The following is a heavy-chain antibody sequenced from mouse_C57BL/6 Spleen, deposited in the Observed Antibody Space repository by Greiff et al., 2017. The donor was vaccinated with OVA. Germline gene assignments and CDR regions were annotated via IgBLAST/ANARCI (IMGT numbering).Heavy chain of an antibody. CDR1: GYSFTGYY. CDR2: INPSTGGT. CDR3: ARGGKEAWFAY. V-gene: IGHV1-42*01. Sequence: EVKLQESGPELVKPGASVKISCKASGYSFTGYYMNWVKQSPEKSLEWIGEINPSTGGTTYNQKFKAKATLTVDKSSSTAYMQLKSLTSEDSAVYYCARGGKEAWFAYWGQGTLVTVSA. J-gene: IGHJ3*01. D-gene: IGHD1-1*02.